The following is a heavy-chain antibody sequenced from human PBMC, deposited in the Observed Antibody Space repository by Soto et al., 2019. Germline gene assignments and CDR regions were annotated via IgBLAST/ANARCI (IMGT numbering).Heavy chain of an antibody. Sequence: QVTLKESGPVLVKPTETLTLTCTVSGFSLSNARMGVSWIRQPPGKALEWLAHIFSNDEKSYSTSLKSRLTISKDTSKSQVVLTMTNMDPVDTATYYCARIVKPSTTSTRIAVAGPPDYWGQGTLVTVSS. CDR2: IFSNDEK. J-gene: IGHJ4*02. V-gene: IGHV2-26*01. CDR3: ARIVKPSTTSTRIAVAGPPDY. D-gene: IGHD6-19*01. CDR1: GFSLSNARMG.